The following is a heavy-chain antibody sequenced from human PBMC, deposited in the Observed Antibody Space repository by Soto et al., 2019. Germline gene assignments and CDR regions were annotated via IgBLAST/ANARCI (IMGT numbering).Heavy chain of an antibody. CDR1: GFSLSTSGVG. D-gene: IGHD1-26*01. Sequence: QITLKESGPTLVKPTQTLTLTCTFSGFSLSTSGVGVGCIRQPPGKALEWLALIYWDDDKRYSPSLKSRLTITKYTSKNQVVLTMTNMDPVDTATYYCAHPADNGWALTDYYFDYWGQGTLVTVSS. CDR2: IYWDDDK. V-gene: IGHV2-5*02. J-gene: IGHJ4*02. CDR3: AHPADNGWALTDYYFDY.